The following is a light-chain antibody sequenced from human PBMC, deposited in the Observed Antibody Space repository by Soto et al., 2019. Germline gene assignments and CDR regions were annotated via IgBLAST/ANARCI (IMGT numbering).Light chain of an antibody. CDR2: EDF. CDR3: CSDVGGGV. CDR1: SSNIGSYYL. V-gene: IGLV2-23*01. J-gene: IGLJ3*02. Sequence: QSALTQPASVSGSPGQSTTISCTGTSSNIGSYYLVSWYQQHPGRAPKLIIYEDFKRPSGVSNRFSTSKSGNTASLTISGLQAEDEADYYCCSDVGGGVFGGGTKLTVL.